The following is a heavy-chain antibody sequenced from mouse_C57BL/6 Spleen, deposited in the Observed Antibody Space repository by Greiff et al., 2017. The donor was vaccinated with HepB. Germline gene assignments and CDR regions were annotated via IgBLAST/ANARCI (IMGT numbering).Heavy chain of an antibody. CDR3: AGDGNHFAY. J-gene: IGHJ3*01. Sequence: VKLMESGPELVKPGASVKISCKASGYSFTSYYIHWVKQRPGQGLEWIGWIYPGSGNTKYNEKFKGKATLTADTSSSTAYMQLSSLTSEDSAVYYCAGDGNHFAYWGQGTLVTVSA. V-gene: IGHV1-66*01. CDR1: GYSFTSYY. D-gene: IGHD2-1*01. CDR2: IYPGSGNT.